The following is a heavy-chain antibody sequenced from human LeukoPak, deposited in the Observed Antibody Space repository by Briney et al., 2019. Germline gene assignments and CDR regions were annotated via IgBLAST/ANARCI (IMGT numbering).Heavy chain of an antibody. CDR3: ARTYPYSSSWYGMDV. CDR2: ISGSGGST. Sequence: PGGSLRLSCAASGFTFTSYAMNWVRQAPGKGLEWVSGISGSGGSTYYADSVKGRFTISRDNSKNTLDLQTNSLRAEDTAVYYCARTYPYSSSWYGMDVWGQGTTVTVSS. V-gene: IGHV3-23*01. CDR1: GFTFTSYA. D-gene: IGHD6-13*01. J-gene: IGHJ6*02.